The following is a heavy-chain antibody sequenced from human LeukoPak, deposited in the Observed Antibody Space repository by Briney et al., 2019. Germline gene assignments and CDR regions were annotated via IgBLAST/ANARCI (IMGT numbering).Heavy chain of an antibody. Sequence: SQTLSLTCAIPGDSVSSNSAAWNWIRQSPSRGLEWLGRTYYRSKWYNDYAVSVKSRITTNPDTSKNQFSLQLNSVTPEDTAVYYCARDCSSTSCRRGYFDYWGQGTLVTVSS. CDR3: ARDCSSTSCRRGYFDY. CDR1: GDSVSSNSAA. J-gene: IGHJ4*02. D-gene: IGHD2-2*01. V-gene: IGHV6-1*01. CDR2: TYYRSKWYN.